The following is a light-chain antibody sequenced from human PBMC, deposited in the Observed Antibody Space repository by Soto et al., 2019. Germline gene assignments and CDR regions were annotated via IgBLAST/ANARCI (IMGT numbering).Light chain of an antibody. CDR3: CSYAGSYV. Sequence: QSALTQPRSVSGSPGQSVTISCTGTSSDVGGYNYVSWYQQHPGKAPKLMIYDVSKRPSGVPDRFSGSKSGNTASLAISGLHAEDGADYYCCSYAGSYVFGTGTKLTVL. V-gene: IGLV2-11*01. CDR1: SSDVGGYNY. CDR2: DVS. J-gene: IGLJ1*01.